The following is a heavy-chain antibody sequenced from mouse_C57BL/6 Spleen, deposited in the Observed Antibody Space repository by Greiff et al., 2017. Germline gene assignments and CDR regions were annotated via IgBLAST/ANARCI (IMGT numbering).Heavy chain of an antibody. D-gene: IGHD1-1*01. V-gene: IGHV1-4*01. CDR1: GYTFPSYT. CDR3: ARSYYGSSYPYYFDY. CDR2: INPSSGYT. Sequence: QVQLKESGAELARPGASVQMSCKASGYTFPSYTMHWVKQRPGQGLEWIGYINPSSGYTKYNQKFKDKATLTADKSSSTAYMQLSSLTSEDSAVYYCARSYYGSSYPYYFDYWGQGTTLTVSS. J-gene: IGHJ2*01.